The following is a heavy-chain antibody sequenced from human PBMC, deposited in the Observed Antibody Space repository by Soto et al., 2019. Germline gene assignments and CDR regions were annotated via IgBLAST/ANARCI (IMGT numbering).Heavy chain of an antibody. CDR3: ARGPRGNSYIAAALREDY. J-gene: IGHJ4*02. CDR1: GGSFSGYY. Sequence: QVQLQQWGAGLLKPSETLSLTCAVYGGSFSGYYWSWIRQPPGKGLEWIGEINHSGSTNHNPSLKSRVTISVDTSKNQFSLKLSSVTAADTAVYYCARGPRGNSYIAAALREDYWGQGTLVTVSS. D-gene: IGHD6-13*01. CDR2: INHSGST. V-gene: IGHV4-34*01.